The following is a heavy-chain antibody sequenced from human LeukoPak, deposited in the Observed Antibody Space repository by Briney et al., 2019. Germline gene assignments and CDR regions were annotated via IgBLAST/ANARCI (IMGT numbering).Heavy chain of an antibody. Sequence: GGSLRLSCAASGFTFSDYHMSWIRPAPGKGLEWVSYIRSMSTTIYDTDSVKGRFTISRDNAKNSLYLQMNSLRDEDTAIYYCATYRQVLLPFESWGQGTLVTVSS. V-gene: IGHV3-11*01. CDR2: IRSMSTTI. CDR1: GFTFSDYH. J-gene: IGHJ4*02. CDR3: ATYRQVLLPFES. D-gene: IGHD2-8*02.